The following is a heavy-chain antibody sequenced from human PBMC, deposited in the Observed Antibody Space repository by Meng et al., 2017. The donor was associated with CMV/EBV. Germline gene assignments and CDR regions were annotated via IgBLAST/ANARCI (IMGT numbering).Heavy chain of an antibody. CDR2: IYYSGST. CDR1: GGSISSSSYY. D-gene: IGHD4-17*01. V-gene: IGHV4-39*01. J-gene: IGHJ4*02. CDR3: ARPHYANYFDY. Sequence: SETLSLTCTVSGGSISSSSYYRGWIRQPPGKGLEWIGSIYYSGSTYYNPSLKSRVTISVDTSKNQFSLKLSSVTAADTAVYYCARPHYANYFDYWGQGTLVTVSS.